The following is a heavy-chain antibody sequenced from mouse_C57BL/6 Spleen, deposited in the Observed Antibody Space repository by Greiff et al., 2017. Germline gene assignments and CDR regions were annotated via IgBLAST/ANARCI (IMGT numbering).Heavy chain of an antibody. CDR1: GYAFTNYL. CDR2: INPGSGGT. CDR3: ARPLTTVVARDY. D-gene: IGHD1-1*01. Sequence: QVHVKQSGAELVRPGTSVKVSCKASGYAFTNYLIEWVKQRPGQGLEWIGVINPGSGGTNYNEKFKGKATLTADKSSSTAYIQLSSLTSEDSAVYFCARPLTTVVARDYWGQGTSVTVSS. V-gene: IGHV1-54*01. J-gene: IGHJ4*01.